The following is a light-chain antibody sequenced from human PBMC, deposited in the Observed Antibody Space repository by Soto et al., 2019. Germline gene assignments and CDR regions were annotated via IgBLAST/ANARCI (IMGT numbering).Light chain of an antibody. CDR1: SSDVGGYNY. CDR3: SSYTSSSTPYV. J-gene: IGLJ1*01. V-gene: IGLV2-14*01. CDR2: DVT. Sequence: QSALTQPASVSGSPGQSITISCTGTSSDVGGYNYVSWYQQHPVKAPKLMIYDVTNRPSGVSDRCSGSKSGNTASLTISGVQDEDEADYYCSSYTSSSTPYVFGTGTKLTVL.